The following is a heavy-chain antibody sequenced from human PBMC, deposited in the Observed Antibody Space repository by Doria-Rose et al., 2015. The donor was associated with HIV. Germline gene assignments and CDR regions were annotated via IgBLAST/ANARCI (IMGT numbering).Heavy chain of an antibody. Sequence: SGPVLVKPTETLTLTCTVSGVSLSSPGMGVSWIRQPPGKALEWLANIFPADERAYNTSLKSRLTSSRGTSKSQVVLTMTDMDPVDTATYYCARIKSSRWYHKYYFDFWGQGTLVIVSA. CDR2: IFPADER. CDR1: GVSLSSPGMG. CDR3: ARIKSSRWYHKYYFDF. D-gene: IGHD6-13*01. V-gene: IGHV2-26*01. J-gene: IGHJ4*02.